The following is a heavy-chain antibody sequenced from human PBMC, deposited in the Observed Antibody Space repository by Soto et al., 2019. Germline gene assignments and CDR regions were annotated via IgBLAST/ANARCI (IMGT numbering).Heavy chain of an antibody. CDR1: GFTFSSYS. J-gene: IGHJ6*02. CDR3: ARGDYDFWRGYYGMDV. D-gene: IGHD3-3*01. Sequence: GGSLSLSCAASGFTFSSYSMNWVRQAPGKGLEWVSSISSSSSYIYYADSVKGRFTISRDNAKNSLYLQMNSLRAEDTAVYYCARGDYDFWRGYYGMDVWGQGTTVTVSS. V-gene: IGHV3-21*01. CDR2: ISSSSSYI.